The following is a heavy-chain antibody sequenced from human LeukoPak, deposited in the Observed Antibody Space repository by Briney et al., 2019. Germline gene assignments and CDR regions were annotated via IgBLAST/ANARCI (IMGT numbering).Heavy chain of an antibody. V-gene: IGHV1-2*02. J-gene: IGHJ6*03. Sequence: ASVKVSCKASGYTFTGYYMHWVRQAPGQGLEWMGWINPNSGGTNYAQKFQGRVTMTRDTSTSTAYMELRSLRSDDTAVYYCARVYSGSYYADYYYYYMDVWGKGTTVTVSS. CDR1: GYTFTGYY. CDR2: INPNSGGT. CDR3: ARVYSGSYYADYYYYYMDV. D-gene: IGHD1-26*01.